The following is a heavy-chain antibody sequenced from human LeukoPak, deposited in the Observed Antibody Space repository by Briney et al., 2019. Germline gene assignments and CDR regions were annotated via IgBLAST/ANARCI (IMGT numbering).Heavy chain of an antibody. J-gene: IGHJ1*01. V-gene: IGHV3-7*04. CDR1: GFTFSSYW. D-gene: IGHD6-13*01. CDR3: ARDSSSWYRYFQH. Sequence: PGGSLRLSCAASGFTFSSYWMSWVRQAPGKGLEGVANIKQDGSEKYYVDSVKGRFTISRDNAKNSLYLQMNSLRAEDAAVYYCARDSSSWYRYFQHWGQGTLVTVSS. CDR2: IKQDGSEK.